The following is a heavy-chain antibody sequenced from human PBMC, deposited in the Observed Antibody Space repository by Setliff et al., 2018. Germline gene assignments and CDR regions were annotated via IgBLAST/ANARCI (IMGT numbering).Heavy chain of an antibody. J-gene: IGHJ3*02. Sequence: GSLRLSCAASGFTFSDYYMSWIRQAPGKGLEWVANSNQDGSENYYVDSVKGRFTISRDNTKNSLYLQMNSLRVEDTTVYYCARGSAIWSQGTMVTVSS. V-gene: IGHV3-7*01. CDR1: GFTFSDYY. CDR3: ARGSAI. CDR2: SNQDGSEN.